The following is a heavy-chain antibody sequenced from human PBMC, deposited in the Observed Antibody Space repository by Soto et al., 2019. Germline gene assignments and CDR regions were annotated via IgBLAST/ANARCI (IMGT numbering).Heavy chain of an antibody. Sequence: LSLTCTVSGGSISSSSYYWGWIRQPPGKGLEWIGSIYYSGSTYYNPSLKSRVTISVDTSKNQFSLKLSSVTAADTAVYYCARHLGYCSSTSCYAAGFWFDPWGQGTLVTVSS. J-gene: IGHJ5*02. D-gene: IGHD2-2*01. CDR3: ARHLGYCSSTSCYAAGFWFDP. V-gene: IGHV4-39*01. CDR2: IYYSGST. CDR1: GGSISSSSYY.